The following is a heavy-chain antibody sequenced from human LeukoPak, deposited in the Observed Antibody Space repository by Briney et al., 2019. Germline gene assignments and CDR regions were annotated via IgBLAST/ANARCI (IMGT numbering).Heavy chain of an antibody. V-gene: IGHV3-30*02. Sequence: PGGSLRLSCAASGLTFSDYAMHWVRQAPGKGLECVAFILHDGSDQFYADSVKGRFTISRDNSKNTVFLQMNGLRGDDTGVYYFSTGLKGKLLLDGYLGQG. J-gene: IGHJ4*02. CDR2: ILHDGSDQ. D-gene: IGHD3-22*01. CDR3: STGLKGKLLLDGY. CDR1: GLTFSDYA.